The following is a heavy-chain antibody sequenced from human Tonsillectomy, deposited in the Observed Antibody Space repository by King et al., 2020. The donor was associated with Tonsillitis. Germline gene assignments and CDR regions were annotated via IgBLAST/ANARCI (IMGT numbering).Heavy chain of an antibody. CDR1: GYTFTTNN. CDR3: ARDGHLTEGYFRQ. CDR2: INTNTGNP. Sequence: QLVQSGSELKKPGASVKVSCKASGYTFTTNNINWVRQAPGQGLEWMGWINTNTGNPTYAPGFTGRFVFSLDTSVSTTYLQITSLKADDTAIYYCARDGHLTEGYFRQWGQGTLLTVSS. V-gene: IGHV7-4-1*02. J-gene: IGHJ1*01. D-gene: IGHD3-9*01.